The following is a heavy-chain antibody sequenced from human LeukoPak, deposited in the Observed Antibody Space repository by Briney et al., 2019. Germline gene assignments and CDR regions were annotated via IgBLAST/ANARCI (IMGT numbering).Heavy chain of an antibody. J-gene: IGHJ5*02. Sequence: ASVKVSCKASGYTFTSYAMHWVRQAPGQRLEWMGWINAGNGNTKYSQKCQGRVTITRDTSASTAYMELSSLRSEDTAVYYCARGKGIAAAGPTWFDPWGQGTLVTVSS. D-gene: IGHD6-13*01. CDR3: ARGKGIAAAGPTWFDP. CDR1: GYTFTSYA. CDR2: INAGNGNT. V-gene: IGHV1-3*01.